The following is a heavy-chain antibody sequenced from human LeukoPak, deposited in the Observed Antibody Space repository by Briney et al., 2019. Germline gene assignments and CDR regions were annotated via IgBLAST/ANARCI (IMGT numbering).Heavy chain of an antibody. J-gene: IGHJ6*02. CDR1: GGSISSGGYY. CDR3: ARDHLGGSGWTPYYYYGMDV. V-gene: IGHV4-31*03. Sequence: PSETLSLTCTVSGGSISSGGYYWSWIRQHPGKGLEWTGYIYYSGSTYYNPSLKSRVTISVDTSKNQFSLKLSSVTAADTAVYYCARDHLGGSGWTPYYYYGMDVWGQGTTVTVSS. CDR2: IYYSGST. D-gene: IGHD6-19*01.